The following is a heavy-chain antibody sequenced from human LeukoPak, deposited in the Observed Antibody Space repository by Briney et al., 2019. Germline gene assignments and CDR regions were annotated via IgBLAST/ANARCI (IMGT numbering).Heavy chain of an antibody. Sequence: SETLSLTCAVSGGSISSGGYSWSWIRQPPGKGLEWIGYIYHSGSTYYNPSLKSRVTISVDRSKNQFSLKLSSVTAADTAVYYCARVVVTPGNWFDPWGQGTLVIVSS. D-gene: IGHD4-23*01. V-gene: IGHV4-30-2*01. CDR1: GGSISSGGYS. CDR3: ARVVVTPGNWFDP. J-gene: IGHJ5*02. CDR2: IYHSGST.